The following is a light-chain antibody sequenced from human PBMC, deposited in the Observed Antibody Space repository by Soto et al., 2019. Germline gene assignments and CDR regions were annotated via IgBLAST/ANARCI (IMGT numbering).Light chain of an antibody. V-gene: IGLV2-14*01. CDR1: SSDIGGYNY. CDR3: NSYTSYNTQWL. J-gene: IGLJ3*02. CDR2: DVS. Sequence: QSVLTQPASVSGSPGQSITISCTGTSSDIGGYNYVSWYQQHPGKAPRLLIYDVSNRPSGVSNRFSGSKSGNTASLTISGLQAEDEADYYCNSYTSYNTQWLFSGGTQLTVL.